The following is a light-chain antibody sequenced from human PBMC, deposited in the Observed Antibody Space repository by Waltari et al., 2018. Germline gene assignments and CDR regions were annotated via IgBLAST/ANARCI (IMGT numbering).Light chain of an antibody. CDR2: DVS. Sequence: QFALTQPASVSGSPGQSITISCTGTSSDIGTYDYVSWYQQHPGAAPKLLLYDVSPRPSVVPHRFSGSKSDDTASLTISGLQADDESDYYCSSFTPRSTCVFGGGTKLPVL. J-gene: IGLJ3*02. CDR1: SSDIGTYDY. V-gene: IGLV2-14*03. CDR3: SSFTPRSTCV.